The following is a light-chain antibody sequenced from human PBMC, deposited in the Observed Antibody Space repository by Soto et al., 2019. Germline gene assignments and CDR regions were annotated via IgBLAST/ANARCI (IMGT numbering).Light chain of an antibody. CDR2: AAA. CDR3: QLYGRSPMST. CDR1: QGVNSNS. Sequence: EIVLTQSPGTLSLSPGERATLSCRASQGVNSNSLAWYQQKPGQAPRLLMYAAANRATGIPDRFSGSGSGTELSLTISRLEPADFAVYSCQLYGRSPMSTFGQGTRLEIK. V-gene: IGKV3-20*01. J-gene: IGKJ2*01.